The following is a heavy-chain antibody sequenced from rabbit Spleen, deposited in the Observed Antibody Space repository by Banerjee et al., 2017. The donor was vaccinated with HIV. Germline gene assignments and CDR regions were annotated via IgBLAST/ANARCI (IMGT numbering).Heavy chain of an antibody. CDR3: ARDGAGGSYFAL. D-gene: IGHD8-1*01. CDR1: GVSFSSSSY. CDR2: IAGSSSGFT. J-gene: IGHJ4*01. Sequence: QSLEESGGDLVKPGASLTLTCTASGVSFSSSSYMCWVRQAPGKGLEWIACIAGSSSGFTYSATWAKGRFTCSKTSSTTVTLKMNSLTAADTATYFCARDGAGGSYFALWGPGTLVTVS. V-gene: IGHV1S40*01.